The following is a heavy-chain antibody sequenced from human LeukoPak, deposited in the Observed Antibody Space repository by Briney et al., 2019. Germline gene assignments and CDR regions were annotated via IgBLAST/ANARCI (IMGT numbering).Heavy chain of an antibody. J-gene: IGHJ4*02. CDR3: ARGLRPHRRIGGSYRYTLFDY. CDR1: GYTFTSYD. D-gene: IGHD3-16*02. Sequence: ASVKVSCKASGYTFTSYDINWVRQATGQGLEWMGWMNPNSGNTGYAQKFQGRVTMTRNTSISTAYMELSSLRSEDTAVYYCARGLRPHRRIGGSYRYTLFDYWGQGTLVTVSS. CDR2: MNPNSGNT. V-gene: IGHV1-8*01.